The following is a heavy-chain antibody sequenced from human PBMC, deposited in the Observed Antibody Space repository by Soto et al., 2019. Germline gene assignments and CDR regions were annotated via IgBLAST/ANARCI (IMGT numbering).Heavy chain of an antibody. Sequence: QVQLVQSGAEVKKPGASVKLSCRTSGXTXXXXXXXWVRQAPGQGLEWLGIINPASGSTNYAQDFQGRVTLTMDTSTTTVYMDLSGLRAEDTAIFYCARDLAAGDHWGQGTLVTVSS. V-gene: IGHV1-46*01. J-gene: IGHJ4*02. CDR2: INPASGST. CDR1: GXTXXXXX. D-gene: IGHD6-13*01. CDR3: ARDLAAGDH.